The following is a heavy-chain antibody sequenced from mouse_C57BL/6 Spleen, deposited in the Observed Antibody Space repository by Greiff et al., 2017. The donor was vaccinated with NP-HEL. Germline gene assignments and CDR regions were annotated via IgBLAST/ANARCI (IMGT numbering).Heavy chain of an antibody. CDR3: TRDDSRDYAMDY. CDR1: GYTFTDYE. D-gene: IGHD2-4*01. V-gene: IGHV1-15*01. CDR2: IDPETGGT. Sequence: VQLQQSGAELVRPGASVTLSCKASGYTFTDYEMHWVKQTPVHGLEWIGAIDPETGGTAYNQKFKGKAILTADKSSSTAYMELRSLTSEDSAVYYCTRDDSRDYAMDYWGQGTSVTVSS. J-gene: IGHJ4*01.